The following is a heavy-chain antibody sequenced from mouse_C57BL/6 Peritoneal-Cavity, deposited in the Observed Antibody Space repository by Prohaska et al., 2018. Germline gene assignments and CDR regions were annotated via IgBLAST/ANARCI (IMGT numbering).Heavy chain of an antibody. Sequence: KRYNPSLKSRLTISKDTSRNQVFLKITSVDTADTVTYYCARRAPDSSGYDFDYWGQGTTLTVSS. V-gene: IGHV8-12*01. J-gene: IGHJ2*01. D-gene: IGHD3-2*02. CDR2: K. CDR3: ARRAPDSSGYDFDY.